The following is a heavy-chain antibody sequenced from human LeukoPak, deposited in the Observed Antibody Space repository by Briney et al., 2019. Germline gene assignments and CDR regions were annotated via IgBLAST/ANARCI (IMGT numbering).Heavy chain of an antibody. J-gene: IGHJ3*02. V-gene: IGHV4-39*07. CDR3: ASHRANSGSYLWDAFDI. CDR1: GGSISSSSYY. CDR2: IYYSGST. Sequence: SETLSLTCTVSGGSISSSSYYWGWIRQPPGKGLEWIGSIYYSGSTNYNPSLKSRVTISVDTSKNQFSLKLSSVTAADTAVYYCASHRANSGSYLWDAFDIWGQGTMVTVSS. D-gene: IGHD1-26*01.